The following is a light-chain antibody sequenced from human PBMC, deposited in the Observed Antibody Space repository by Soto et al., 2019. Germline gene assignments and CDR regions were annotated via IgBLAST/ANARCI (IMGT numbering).Light chain of an antibody. CDR3: QKYDNYLVT. J-gene: IGKJ4*01. V-gene: IGKV1-5*03. CDR2: KAS. Sequence: DLQMTQSPSTLSASVGDRVTITCRASQSISSWLAWYQQKPGKAPKLLIYKASSLESGVPSRFSGGGSGTDFTLTINSLQPDDFATYYCQKYDNYLVTFGGGTKVEIK. CDR1: QSISSW.